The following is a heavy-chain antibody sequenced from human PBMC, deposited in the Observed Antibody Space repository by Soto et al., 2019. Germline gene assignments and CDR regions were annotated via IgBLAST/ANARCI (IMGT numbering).Heavy chain of an antibody. D-gene: IGHD6-19*01. CDR1: GGSISSSSYY. Sequence: PSETLSLTCTVSGGSISSSSYYWGWIRQPPGKGLEWIGSIYYSGSTYYNPSLKSRVTISVDTSKNQFSLKLSSVAAADTAVYYCTCQVVAGGFYYYYYGMDVWGQGTTVTVSS. V-gene: IGHV4-39*01. CDR3: TCQVVAGGFYYYYYGMDV. CDR2: IYYSGST. J-gene: IGHJ6*02.